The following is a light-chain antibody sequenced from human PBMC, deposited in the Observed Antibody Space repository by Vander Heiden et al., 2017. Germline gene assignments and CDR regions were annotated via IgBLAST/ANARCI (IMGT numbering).Light chain of an antibody. J-gene: IGKJ2*01. CDR1: QTISTW. Sequence: TQMTQSPSTLSASVGDRVTITCRASQTISTWLAWYQQKPGKAPKLLIYKASSLQSGVPSRFRGSGSGTEFTLTITSLQPDDLATYYCQQYDSSYVTFGQGTKLEIK. V-gene: IGKV1-5*03. CDR3: QQYDSSYVT. CDR2: KAS.